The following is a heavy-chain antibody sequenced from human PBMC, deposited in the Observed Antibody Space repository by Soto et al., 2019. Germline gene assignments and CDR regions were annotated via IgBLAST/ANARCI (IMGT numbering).Heavy chain of an antibody. CDR1: GFTFSSYY. D-gene: IGHD5-18*01. V-gene: IGHV3-7*01. Sequence: EVQLVESGGGLVQPGGSLRLSCAASGFTFSSYYMSWVRQPPGKGLEWVANIKQDGSEKYYVDSVKGRFTISRDNAENSLYLQMNSLRDEDTAVYYCARDGYSAGFDIWGQGTMVTVSS. CDR2: IKQDGSEK. CDR3: ARDGYSAGFDI. J-gene: IGHJ3*02.